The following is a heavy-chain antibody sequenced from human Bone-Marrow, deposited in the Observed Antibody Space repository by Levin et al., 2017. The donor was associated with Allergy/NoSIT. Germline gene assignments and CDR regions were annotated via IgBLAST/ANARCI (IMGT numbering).Heavy chain of an antibody. D-gene: IGHD3-10*01. CDR1: GGTFSSYA. J-gene: IGHJ4*02. V-gene: IGHV1-69*13. Sequence: VASVKVSCKASGGTFSSYAISWVRQAPGQGLEWMGGIIPIFGTANYAQKFQGRVTITADESTSTAYMELSSLRSEDTAVYYCARDFVVLSGSGSYMAYWGQGTLVTVSS. CDR3: ARDFVVLSGSGSYMAY. CDR2: IIPIFGTA.